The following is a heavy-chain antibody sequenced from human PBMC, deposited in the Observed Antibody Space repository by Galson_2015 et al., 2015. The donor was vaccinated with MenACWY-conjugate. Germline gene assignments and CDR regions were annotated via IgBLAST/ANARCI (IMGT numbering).Heavy chain of an antibody. D-gene: IGHD2-15*01. J-gene: IGHJ6*02. CDR1: GGSISSFS. V-gene: IGHV4-59*01. CDR3: AREDCSTGTCYVYYGMDF. CDR2: MSYSGST. Sequence: SETLSLTCPVSGGSISSFSWGWIRQSPGEGLEWIGAMSYSGSTKYNTSLESRITISVDTSKNQFSLKLSSVTAADTAAYSCAREDCSTGTCYVYYGMDFWGQGTTVTVS.